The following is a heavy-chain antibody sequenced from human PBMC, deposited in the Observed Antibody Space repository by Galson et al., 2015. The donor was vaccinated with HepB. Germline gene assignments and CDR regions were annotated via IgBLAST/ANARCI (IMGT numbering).Heavy chain of an antibody. D-gene: IGHD2-2*01. CDR1: GFTFSSYA. V-gene: IGHV3-30-3*01. CDR2: ISYDGSNK. CDR3: ARLISRIVVSDY. J-gene: IGHJ4*02. Sequence: SLRLSCAASGFTFSSYAMHWVRQAPGKGLEWVAVISYDGSNKYYADSVKGRFTISRDNSKNTLYLQMNSLRAEDTAVYYCARLISRIVVSDYWGQGTLVTVSS.